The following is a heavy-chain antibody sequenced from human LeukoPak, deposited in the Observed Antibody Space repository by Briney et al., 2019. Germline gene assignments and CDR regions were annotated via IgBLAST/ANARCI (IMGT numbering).Heavy chain of an antibody. CDR1: GFTFSSYW. Sequence: PGASLRLSCAASGFTFSSYWMSWVRQAPGEGLEWVANIKQDGSEKYLVDSVKGRFTISRDNAKNSLYLQMNSLRAEDTAVYYCARDSEGLWFGELLFYGMDVWGQGTTVTVSS. CDR3: ARDSEGLWFGELLFYGMDV. V-gene: IGHV3-7*01. J-gene: IGHJ6*02. D-gene: IGHD3-10*01. CDR2: IKQDGSEK.